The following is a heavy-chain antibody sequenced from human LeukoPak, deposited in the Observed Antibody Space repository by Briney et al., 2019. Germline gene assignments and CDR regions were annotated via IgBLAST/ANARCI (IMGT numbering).Heavy chain of an antibody. J-gene: IGHJ5*02. CDR2: IIPIFGTA. D-gene: IGHD3-3*01. Sequence: GASVKVSCKASGGTFSSYAISWVRQAPGQGLEWMGGIIPIFGTANYAQNFQGRVTVTTDESTSTAYMELSSLRSEDTAVYYCARGITILAGERNWFDPWGQGTLVTVSS. CDR1: GGTFSSYA. CDR3: ARGITILAGERNWFDP. V-gene: IGHV1-69*05.